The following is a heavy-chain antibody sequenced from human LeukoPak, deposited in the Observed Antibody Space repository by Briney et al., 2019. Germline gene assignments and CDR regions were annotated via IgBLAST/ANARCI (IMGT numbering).Heavy chain of an antibody. J-gene: IGHJ6*02. D-gene: IGHD3-3*01. Sequence: GGSLRLSCAASGLTFSSYAMHWVRQAPGKGLEWVAVISYDGSNKYYADSVKGRFTISRDNSKNTLYLQMNSLRAEDTAVYYCARDRVLIYYYGMDVWGQGTTVTVSS. CDR3: ARDRVLIYYYGMDV. CDR1: GLTFSSYA. V-gene: IGHV3-30-3*01. CDR2: ISYDGSNK.